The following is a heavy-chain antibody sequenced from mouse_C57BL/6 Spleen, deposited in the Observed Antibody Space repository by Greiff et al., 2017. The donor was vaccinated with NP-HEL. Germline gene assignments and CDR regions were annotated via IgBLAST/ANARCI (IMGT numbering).Heavy chain of an antibody. J-gene: IGHJ3*01. CDR3: ARGDMRLLLAY. V-gene: IGHV3-6*01. CDR2: ISYDGSN. Sequence: ESGPGLVKPSQSLSLTCSVTGYSITSGYYWNWIRQFPGNKLEWMGYISYDGSNNYNPSLKNRNSITRDTSKNQFFLKLNSVTTEDTATYYCARGDMRLLLAYWGQGTLVTVSA. D-gene: IGHD2-3*01. CDR1: GYSITSGYY.